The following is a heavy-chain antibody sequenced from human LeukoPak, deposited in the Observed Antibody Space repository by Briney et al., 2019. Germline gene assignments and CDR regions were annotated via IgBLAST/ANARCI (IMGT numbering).Heavy chain of an antibody. CDR2: ISYDGSHK. CDR1: GFTFSSYG. D-gene: IGHD6-19*01. CDR3: ARGPETGWYEYFQH. Sequence: QPGGSLRLSCAASGFTFSSYGMHWVRQAPGKGLEWVAVISYDGSHKYYADSVKGRFTISRDNSKNTLYLQMNSLRAEDTAVYYCARGPETGWYEYFQHWGQGTLVTVSS. V-gene: IGHV3-30*03. J-gene: IGHJ1*01.